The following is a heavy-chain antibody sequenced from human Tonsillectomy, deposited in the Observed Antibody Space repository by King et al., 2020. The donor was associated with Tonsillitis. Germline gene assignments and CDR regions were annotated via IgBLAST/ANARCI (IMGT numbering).Heavy chain of an antibody. CDR2: ISYDGSNK. J-gene: IGHJ6*02. CDR1: GFTFRSYG. Sequence: VQLVESGGGVVQPGRSLRLSCVASGFTFRSYGIHWVRQAPGKGLEWVAVISYDGSNKYYGDSVKGRFTISRDNSKNTLYLQMNSLRAEDTAVYSCARNQYDGGGYSNGMDVWGQGTTVTVSS. D-gene: IGHD3-22*01. CDR3: ARNQYDGGGYSNGMDV. V-gene: IGHV3-33*05.